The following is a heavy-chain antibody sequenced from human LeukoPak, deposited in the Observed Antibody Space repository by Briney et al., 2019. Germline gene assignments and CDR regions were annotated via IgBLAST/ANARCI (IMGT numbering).Heavy chain of an antibody. J-gene: IGHJ4*02. CDR3: ARVDYGDYVVNY. CDR1: GGSISSYY. D-gene: IGHD4-17*01. Sequence: SETLSLTCTVSGGSISSYYGSWIRQPPGKGLEWIGYIYYSGSTNYNPSLKSRGTISVDTSKNQFSLKLSSVTAADTAVYYCARVDYGDYVVNYWGQGTLVTVSS. CDR2: IYYSGST. V-gene: IGHV4-59*01.